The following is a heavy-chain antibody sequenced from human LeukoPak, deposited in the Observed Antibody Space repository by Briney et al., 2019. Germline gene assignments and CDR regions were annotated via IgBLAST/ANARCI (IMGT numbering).Heavy chain of an antibody. J-gene: IGHJ6*02. CDR2: IGSSSSYI. V-gene: IGHV3-21*01. CDR3: ARGSTTTYYGMDV. Sequence: GGSLRLSCAASGFTFSSYSMNWVRQAPGKGPEWVSSIGSSSSYIYYADSVKGRFTISRDNAKNTLYLQMNSLRAEDTAVYYCARGSTTTYYGMDVRGQGTTVTVSS. CDR1: GFTFSSYS. D-gene: IGHD1-1*01.